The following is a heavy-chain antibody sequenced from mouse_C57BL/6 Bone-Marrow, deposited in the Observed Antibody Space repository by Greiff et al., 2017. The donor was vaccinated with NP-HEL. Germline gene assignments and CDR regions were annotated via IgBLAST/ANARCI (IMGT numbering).Heavy chain of an antibody. CDR1: GYTFTDYE. D-gene: IGHD1-1*01. Sequence: VQLQQSGAELVRPGASVTLSCKASGYTFTDYEMHWVKQTPVHGLEWIGAIDPETGGTAYNQKFKGKAILTADKSSSTAYMELRSLTSEDSAVYYCTRGYYGSVYAMDDWGKGTSVTVSS. J-gene: IGHJ4*01. CDR2: IDPETGGT. CDR3: TRGYYGSVYAMDD. V-gene: IGHV1-15*01.